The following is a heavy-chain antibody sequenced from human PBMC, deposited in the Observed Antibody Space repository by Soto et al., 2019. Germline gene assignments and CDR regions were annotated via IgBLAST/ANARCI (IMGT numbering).Heavy chain of an antibody. CDR1: GGPITRGAYY. CDR2: TYYSGTT. V-gene: IGHV4-31*03. CDR3: VRPGQSFDT. Sequence: QVQLQESGPRLVKPSETLSLTCTVSGGPITRGAYYWNWIRQHPEKALEWLGHTYYSGTTYYNPSLKSRLSISVDTSKNQFSLHLSSVTDADTAVYYCVRPGQSFDTWGQGTLVTVSS. J-gene: IGHJ4*02.